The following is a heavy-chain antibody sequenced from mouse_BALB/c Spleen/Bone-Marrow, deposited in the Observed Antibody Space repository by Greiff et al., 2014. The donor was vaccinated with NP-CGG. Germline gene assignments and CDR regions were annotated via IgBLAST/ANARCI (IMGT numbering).Heavy chain of an antibody. J-gene: IGHJ4*01. CDR1: GFTFSDYG. Sequence: EVKLMESGGGLVQPGGSRKLSCAASGFTFSDYGMAWVRQAPGKGPEWVAFISNLAYSIYYADTVTGRFTISRENAKNTLYLEMSSLRSEDTAMYYCARVGGAMDYWGQGTSVTVSS. CDR3: ARVGGAMDY. CDR2: ISNLAYSI. V-gene: IGHV5-15*02.